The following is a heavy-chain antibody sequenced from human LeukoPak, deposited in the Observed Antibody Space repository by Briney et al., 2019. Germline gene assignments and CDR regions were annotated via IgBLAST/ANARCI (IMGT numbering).Heavy chain of an antibody. Sequence: GRSLRLSCAASGFTFITCAMHWVRQAPGKGLEWVAVISYHGSNKDYADSVKGRFTISRDNSKNTLYLQMNSLRAEDTAVYYCAKVVRNSYGYWGQGTLVTVSS. V-gene: IGHV3-30-3*01. CDR2: ISYHGSNK. CDR3: AKVVRNSYGY. CDR1: GFTFITCA. D-gene: IGHD5-18*01. J-gene: IGHJ4*02.